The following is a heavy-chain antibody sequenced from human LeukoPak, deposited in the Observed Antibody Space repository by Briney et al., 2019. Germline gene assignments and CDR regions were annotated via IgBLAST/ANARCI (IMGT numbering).Heavy chain of an antibody. CDR2: IIPIFGTA. CDR3: ARNPGIYYYYYMDV. J-gene: IGHJ6*03. D-gene: IGHD1-14*01. Sequence: SVKVSCKASGGTFSSYAISWVRQAPGQGLEWMGGIIPIFGTANYAQKFQGRVTITADKSTSTAYMELSSLRSEDTAVYYCARNPGIYYYYYMDVWGKGTTVTVSS. V-gene: IGHV1-69*06. CDR1: GGTFSSYA.